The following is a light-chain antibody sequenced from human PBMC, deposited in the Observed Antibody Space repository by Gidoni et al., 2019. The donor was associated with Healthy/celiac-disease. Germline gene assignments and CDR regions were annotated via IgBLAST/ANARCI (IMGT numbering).Light chain of an antibody. CDR1: SGPSSYA. V-gene: IGLV4-69*01. CDR2: LNSDGSH. CDR3: QTWGTGIHEV. Sequence: QLVLTQSPSASPSLGASVQLTCTLSSGPSSYAIAWHQQQPEKGTRYLMKLNSDGSHSKGDGIPARFSGSSSGAERYLTISSLQSEDETDYYCQTWGTGIHEVFGGGTKLTVL. J-gene: IGLJ3*02.